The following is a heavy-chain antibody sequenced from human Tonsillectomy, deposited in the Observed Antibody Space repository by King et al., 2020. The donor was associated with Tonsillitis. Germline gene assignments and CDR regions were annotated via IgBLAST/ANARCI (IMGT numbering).Heavy chain of an antibody. CDR1: GDSISSGTHY. J-gene: IGHJ4*02. Sequence: QLQESGPGLVKPSQTLSLTCSVSGDSISSGTHYWSWIRQSAGKGLEWIGRMYTYGGTRYNPSLKGRVTISLDTPENQCSLNLTSVTAADTAVYYCAVGRQPMGLDYWGQGTLVTVSS. V-gene: IGHV4-61*02. D-gene: IGHD3-16*01. CDR3: AVGRQPMGLDY. CDR2: MYTYGGT.